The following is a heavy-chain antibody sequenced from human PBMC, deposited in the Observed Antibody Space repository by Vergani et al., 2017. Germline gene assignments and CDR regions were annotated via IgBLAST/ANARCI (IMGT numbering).Heavy chain of an antibody. J-gene: IGHJ6*02. Sequence: QAQLVESGGGVVQPVGSLRISCAASGFTFRNYGMHWVRQAPGKGLEWVALIRHDGGNSYYIDSVKGRFTISRDNSQNILYLQMNSLRVDDTAVYFCAKEGDIVNTNPSDYYHGWGVWGQGTTVSVSS. V-gene: IGHV3-30*02. CDR2: IRHDGGNS. CDR3: AKEGDIVNTNPSDYYHGWGV. CDR1: GFTFRNYG. D-gene: IGHD5-12*01.